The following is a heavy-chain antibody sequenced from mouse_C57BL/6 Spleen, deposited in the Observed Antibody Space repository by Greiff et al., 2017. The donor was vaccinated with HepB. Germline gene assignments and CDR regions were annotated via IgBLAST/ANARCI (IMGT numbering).Heavy chain of an antibody. CDR3: ARSTMVTTPWFAY. V-gene: IGHV1-82*01. J-gene: IGHJ3*01. CDR2: IYPGDGDT. CDR1: GYAFSSSW. Sequence: QVQLKQSGPELVKPGASVKISCKASGYAFSSSWMNWVKQRPGKGLEWIGRIYPGDGDTNYNGKFKGKATLTADKSSSTAYMQLSSLTSEDSAVYFCARSTMVTTPWFAYWGQGTLVTVSA. D-gene: IGHD2-2*01.